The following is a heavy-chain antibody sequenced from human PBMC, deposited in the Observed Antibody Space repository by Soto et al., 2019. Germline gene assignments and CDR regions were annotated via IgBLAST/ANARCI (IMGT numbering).Heavy chain of an antibody. CDR1: GFTLSDNG. Sequence: PGGSLRLSCAASGFTLSDNGMTWARQAPGKGLEWVSDITGSGRTYYADSVKGRFTISRDISKNTLFLQMNSLRAEDTAVYYCSGHGSGSAWGQGTLVTVSS. D-gene: IGHD6-19*01. J-gene: IGHJ5*02. V-gene: IGHV3-23*01. CDR3: SGHGSGSA. CDR2: ITGSGRT.